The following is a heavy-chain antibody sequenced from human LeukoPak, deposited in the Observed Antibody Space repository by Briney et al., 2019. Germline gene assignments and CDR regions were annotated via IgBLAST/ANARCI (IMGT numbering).Heavy chain of an antibody. CDR2: KWYDGSNK. Sequence: PRGSLRLSCAASGFTFSSYGMHWVRQAPGKGLEWVAVKWYDGSNKYYADSVKGRFTISRDNSKNTLYLQMNSLRAEDTAVYYCARDGDLWFGEPHWFDPWGQGTLVTVSS. V-gene: IGHV3-33*01. CDR3: ARDGDLWFGEPHWFDP. D-gene: IGHD3-10*01. CDR1: GFTFSSYG. J-gene: IGHJ5*02.